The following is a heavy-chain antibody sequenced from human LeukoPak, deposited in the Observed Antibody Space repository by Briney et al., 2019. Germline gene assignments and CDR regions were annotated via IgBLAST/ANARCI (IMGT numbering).Heavy chain of an antibody. CDR3: ARDFSSGWYPKDVFDI. V-gene: IGHV1-2*06. CDR1: GYNLTGYY. Sequence: ASVKVSCKASGYNLTGYYMHWVRQAPGQGLEWMGRINPNSGGTKYAQKFRGRVTMTRDTSISTAYMELSRLRSDDTAVYYCARDFSSGWYPKDVFDIWGQGTMVTVSS. D-gene: IGHD6-19*01. CDR2: INPNSGGT. J-gene: IGHJ3*02.